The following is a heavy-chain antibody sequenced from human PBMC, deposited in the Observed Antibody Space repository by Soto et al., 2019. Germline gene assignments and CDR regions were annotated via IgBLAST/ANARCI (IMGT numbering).Heavy chain of an antibody. D-gene: IGHD6-6*01. V-gene: IGHV4-39*01. J-gene: IGHJ4*02. CDR1: GGSISSSSYY. CDR3: ARTYSSSSVAVEGVDY. Sequence: SETLSLTCTVSGGSISSSSYYWGWIRQPPGKGLEWIGSIYYSGSTYYNPSLKSRVTISVDTSKNQFSLKLSSVTAADTAVYYCARTYSSSSVAVEGVDYWGQGTLVTVSS. CDR2: IYYSGST.